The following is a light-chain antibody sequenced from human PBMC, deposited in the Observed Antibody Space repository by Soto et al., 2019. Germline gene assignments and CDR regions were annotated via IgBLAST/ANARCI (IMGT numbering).Light chain of an antibody. CDR2: AAS. V-gene: IGKV1-39*01. CDR1: QSISVH. CDR3: QQSYITPYT. J-gene: IGKJ2*01. Sequence: DIQMTQSPSSLSASVGDTVTITCRASQSISVHLNWYQQKPGKVPNLLIYAASNLQSGVPSRFSGSGSETDFALTISSLQPEDFATYYCQQSYITPYTFGQGTKLEI.